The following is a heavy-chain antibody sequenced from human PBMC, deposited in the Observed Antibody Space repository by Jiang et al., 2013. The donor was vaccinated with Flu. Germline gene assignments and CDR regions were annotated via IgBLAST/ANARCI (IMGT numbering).Heavy chain of an antibody. CDR3: ARGLYCSGGSCGYPWFDP. Sequence: GSGLVKPSQTLSLTCTVSGGSISSGGYYWSWIRQHPGKGLEWIGYIYYSGSTYYNPSLKSRVTISVDTSRNQFSLKLSSVTAADTAVYYCARGLYCSGGSCGYPWFDPGAREPWSPSP. J-gene: IGHJ5*02. D-gene: IGHD2-15*01. V-gene: IGHV4-31*03. CDR1: GGSISSGGYY. CDR2: IYYSGST.